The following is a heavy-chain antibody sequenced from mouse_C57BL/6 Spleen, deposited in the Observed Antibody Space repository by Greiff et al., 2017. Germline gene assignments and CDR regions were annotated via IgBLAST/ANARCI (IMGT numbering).Heavy chain of an antibody. J-gene: IGHJ1*03. CDR3: ARDHYYGSRYFDV. CDR1: GFTFSSYA. CDR2: ISDGGSYT. Sequence: DVQLVESGGGLVKPGGSLKLSCAASGFTFSSYAMSWVRQTPEKRLEWVATISDGGSYTYYPDNVKGRFTISRDNAKNNLYLQMSHLKSEDTAMYYCARDHYYGSRYFDVWGTGTTVTVSS. V-gene: IGHV5-4*01. D-gene: IGHD1-1*01.